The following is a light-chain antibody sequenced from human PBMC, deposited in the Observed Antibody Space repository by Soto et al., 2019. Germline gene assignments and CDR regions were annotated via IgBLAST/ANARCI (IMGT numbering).Light chain of an antibody. CDR1: QDISNY. V-gene: IGKV1-33*01. Sequence: DIPMTQSPSSLSASVGDRVTITCQASQDISNYLYWYQQKPGKAPKLLIYDASNLETGVPSRFSGSGSGTDFTFTIISLQPEDIATYYCQQYDNLPPFTFGPGTNVDIK. CDR3: QQYDNLPPFT. J-gene: IGKJ3*01. CDR2: DAS.